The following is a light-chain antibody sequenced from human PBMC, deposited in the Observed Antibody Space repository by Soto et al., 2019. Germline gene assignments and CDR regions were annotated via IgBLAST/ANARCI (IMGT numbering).Light chain of an antibody. CDR2: EVN. V-gene: IGLV2-23*02. Sequence: QSALTQPASVSGSSGQSITISCTGTSSDVGSYNLVSWFQQHPGKAPRLMIYEVNKRPSGVSNRFSGSKSGYTASLTISGLQAEDEAEYYCCSFAGTTTYVLFGGGTKPPS. CDR3: CSFAGTTTYVL. J-gene: IGLJ2*01. CDR1: SSDVGSYNL.